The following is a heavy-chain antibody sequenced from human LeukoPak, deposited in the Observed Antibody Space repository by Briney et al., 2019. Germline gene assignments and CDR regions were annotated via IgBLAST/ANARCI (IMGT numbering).Heavy chain of an antibody. CDR2: IIPIFGTA. D-gene: IGHD3-10*01. V-gene: IGHV1-69*05. Sequence: SVKVSCKASGGTFSSYAISWVRQAPGQGLEWMGGIIPIFGTANYAQKFQGRVTITTDESTSTAYMELSSLRSEDTAVYYCAIYGSGSYYNVGWFDPWGQGTLVTVFS. J-gene: IGHJ5*02. CDR1: GGTFSSYA. CDR3: AIYGSGSYYNVGWFDP.